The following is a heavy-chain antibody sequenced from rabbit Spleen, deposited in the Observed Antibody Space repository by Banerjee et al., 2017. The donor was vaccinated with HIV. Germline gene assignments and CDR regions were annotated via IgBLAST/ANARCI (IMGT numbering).Heavy chain of an antibody. Sequence: QEQLEESGGGLVKPGASLTLTCTASGLDFSSYYYMCWVRQAPGKGLEWIACIDAGSSGFTYDATWAKGRFTISRTSSTTVTLRMTSLTAADTATYFCTRDDGSGHYIDGYFNLWGQGTLVTVS. CDR3: TRDDGSGHYIDGYFNL. D-gene: IGHD1-1*01. CDR1: GLDFSSYYY. J-gene: IGHJ4*01. V-gene: IGHV1S45*01. CDR2: IDAGSSGFT.